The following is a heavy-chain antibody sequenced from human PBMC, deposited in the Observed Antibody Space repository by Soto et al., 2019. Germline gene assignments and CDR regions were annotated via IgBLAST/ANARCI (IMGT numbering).Heavy chain of an antibody. V-gene: IGHV3-53*01. CDR2: IYSGGTT. CDR3: ARNGWGMATVGM. D-gene: IGHD4-4*01. Sequence: GGSLRLSCAASGFTVSNNYMIWFRLPPGKGLEWVSLIYSGGTTYYADSVKGRFTISRDNSKNTLYLQMNSLRVEDTAVYYCARNGWGMATVGMWGPGTLVTVSS. CDR1: GFTVSNNY. J-gene: IGHJ4*02.